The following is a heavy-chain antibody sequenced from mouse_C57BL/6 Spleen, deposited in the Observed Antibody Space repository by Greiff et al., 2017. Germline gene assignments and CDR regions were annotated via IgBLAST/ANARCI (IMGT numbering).Heavy chain of an antibody. CDR2: ISSGSSTI. D-gene: IGHD1-1*01. Sequence: EVKLVESGGGLVKPGGSLKLSCAASGFTFSDYGMHWVRQAPEKGLEWVAYISSGSSTIYYADTVKGRFTISRDNAKNTLFLQMTSLRSEDTGMYYCAQRYYYGSSGYFDVWGTGTTVTVSS. J-gene: IGHJ1*03. CDR3: AQRYYYGSSGYFDV. CDR1: GFTFSDYG. V-gene: IGHV5-17*01.